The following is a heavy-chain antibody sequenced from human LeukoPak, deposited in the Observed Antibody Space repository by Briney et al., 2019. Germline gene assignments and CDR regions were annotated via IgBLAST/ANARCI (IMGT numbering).Heavy chain of an antibody. CDR1: GGSFSSYY. Sequence: PSESLSLTCTVSGGSFSSYYWGWIRQPPGKGLEWIGYIYFSGSTNYNPYLKIRVTISIDTTKNQFSLKLSSVTAADTDVYYWARERRAAAGRPFDYWGQGTLVTVSS. CDR2: IYFSGST. CDR3: ARERRAAAGRPFDY. D-gene: IGHD6-13*01. V-gene: IGHV4-59*01. J-gene: IGHJ4*02.